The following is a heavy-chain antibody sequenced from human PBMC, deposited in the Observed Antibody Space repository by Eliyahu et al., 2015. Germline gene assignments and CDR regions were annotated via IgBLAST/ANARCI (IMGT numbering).Heavy chain of an antibody. CDR2: IIPIFGTA. CDR1: GGXFSRYD. D-gene: IGHD2-2*01. V-gene: IGHV1-69*01. J-gene: IGHJ4*02. CDR3: ARGGEEHQLQSRPFDY. Sequence: QVQLVQSGAEVKKPGSSVKVSCKASGGXFSRYDISWLRQAPGQGVEWMGGIIPIFGTANYAQKFQGRVTITADESTSTAYMDLSSLRSEDTAVYYCARGGEEHQLQSRPFDYWGQGTLVTVSS.